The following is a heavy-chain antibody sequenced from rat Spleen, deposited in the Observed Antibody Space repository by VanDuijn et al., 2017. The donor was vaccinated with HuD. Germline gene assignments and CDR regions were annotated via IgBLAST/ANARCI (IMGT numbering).Heavy chain of an antibody. V-gene: IGHV5S13*01. D-gene: IGHD2-7*01. J-gene: IGHJ3*01. CDR3: ATAGSRISRFAY. CDR1: GFTFSNYG. Sequence: EVQLVESGGGLVQPGRSLKLSCAASGFTFSNYGMAWVRQAPTKGLEWVASINTGGGNTYYRDSMKGRFTISRDNAKNTLYLQVDSLGSEDTATYYCATAGSRISRFAYWGQGTLVTVSS. CDR2: INTGGGNT.